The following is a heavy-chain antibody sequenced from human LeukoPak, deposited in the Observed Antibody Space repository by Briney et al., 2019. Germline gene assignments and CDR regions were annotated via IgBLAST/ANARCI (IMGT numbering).Heavy chain of an antibody. Sequence: SETLSLTCTVSGGSISSGSYYWSWIRQPAGKGLEWIGRIYTSGSTNYNPSFKSRVTISVDTSKNQFSLKLSSVTAADTAVYYCARGIVLMVYAPDYMDVWGKGTTVTVSS. CDR2: IYTSGST. D-gene: IGHD2-8*01. CDR1: GGSISSGSYY. CDR3: ARGIVLMVYAPDYMDV. V-gene: IGHV4-61*02. J-gene: IGHJ6*03.